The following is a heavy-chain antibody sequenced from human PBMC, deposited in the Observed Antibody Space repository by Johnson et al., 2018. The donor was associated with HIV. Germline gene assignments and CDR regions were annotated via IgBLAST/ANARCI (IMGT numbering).Heavy chain of an antibody. Sequence: QVQLVESGGGVVQPGRSLRLSCAASGFTFSSYAMHWVRQAPGKGLEWVAVISYDGSNKYYADSVKGRFTISRDNSKNTLYLQMNSLRAEDTAVYYCAKPGDSYCSGGSCYLDAFDIWGQGAMVTVSS. CDR3: AKPGDSYCSGGSCYLDAFDI. V-gene: IGHV3-30-3*02. D-gene: IGHD2-15*01. CDR1: GFTFSSYA. CDR2: ISYDGSNK. J-gene: IGHJ3*02.